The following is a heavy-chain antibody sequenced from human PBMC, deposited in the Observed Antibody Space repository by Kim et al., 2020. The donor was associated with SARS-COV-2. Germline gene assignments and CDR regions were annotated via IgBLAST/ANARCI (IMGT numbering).Heavy chain of an antibody. J-gene: IGHJ4*02. D-gene: IGHD3-10*01. Sequence: GGSLRLSCAASGFTFSSYGMHWVRQAPGKGLEWVAVISYDGSNKYYADSVKGRFTISRDNSKNTLYLQMNSLRAEGTAVYYCASALSAGRFEAKEVFGYWGQGPLVAVSS. CDR3: ASALSAGRFEAKEVFGY. CDR2: ISYDGSNK. CDR1: GFTFSSYG. V-gene: IGHV3-33*05.